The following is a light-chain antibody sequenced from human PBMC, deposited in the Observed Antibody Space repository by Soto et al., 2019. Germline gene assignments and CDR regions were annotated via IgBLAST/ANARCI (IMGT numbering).Light chain of an antibody. CDR2: DAS. J-gene: IGKJ4*01. V-gene: IGKV3-11*01. CDR1: QSVDNY. CDR3: QQRINWPS. Sequence: EIVLTQSPATLSLSPGERATLSCRASQSVDNYLAWYQQKPGQAPRLLIYDASERGTGIPGRFSGSGSGTDFTLTISALEPEDFAVYYCQQRINWPSFGGGTKVEIK.